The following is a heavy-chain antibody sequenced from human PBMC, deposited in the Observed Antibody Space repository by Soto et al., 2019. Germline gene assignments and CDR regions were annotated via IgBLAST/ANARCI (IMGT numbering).Heavy chain of an antibody. J-gene: IGHJ6*02. CDR1: GGTFSSYA. D-gene: IGHD3-10*01. CDR3: ARGKSYYGSGKGIYDYYSLDV. Sequence: SVKVSCKSSGGTFSSYAISWVRQAPGQGLEWMGGVIPVFGLATYAQKVQGRVTITADKSTNTAYMEVSSLRSEDTAVYYCARGKSYYGSGKGIYDYYSLDVWGQGTTVTVYS. CDR2: VIPVFGLA. V-gene: IGHV1-69*10.